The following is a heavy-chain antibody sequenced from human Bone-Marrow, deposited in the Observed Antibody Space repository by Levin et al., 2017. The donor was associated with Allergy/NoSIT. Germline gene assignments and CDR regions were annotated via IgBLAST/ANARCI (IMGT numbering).Heavy chain of an antibody. CDR1: GFSFSRSS. V-gene: IGHV3-48*02. CDR3: ASASGWHYFDY. CDR2: ISLSSTTI. J-gene: IGHJ4*02. D-gene: IGHD6-19*01. Sequence: PPGGSLRLSCAASGFSFSRSSMNWVRQAPGKGLEWVAYISLSSTTIYYADSVKGRFTISRDNAKNSLYLKMSTLRDEDTAVYYCASASGWHYFDYWGQGTLVTVSS.